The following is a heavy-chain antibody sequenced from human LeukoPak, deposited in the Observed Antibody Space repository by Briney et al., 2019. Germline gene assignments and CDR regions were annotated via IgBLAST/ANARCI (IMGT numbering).Heavy chain of an antibody. CDR1: GFTFSNQW. V-gene: IGHV3-7*03. Sequence: GGSLRLSCAASGFTFSNQWMTWVRQAPGKGLEWVANIKQDGSKEHYVDSVKGRFTISRDNSKNTLYLQMNSLGAEDTAVYYCAKDDDVYTVTTLSYWGQGTLVTVSS. CDR3: AKDDDVYTVTTLSY. CDR2: IKQDGSKE. D-gene: IGHD4-17*01. J-gene: IGHJ4*02.